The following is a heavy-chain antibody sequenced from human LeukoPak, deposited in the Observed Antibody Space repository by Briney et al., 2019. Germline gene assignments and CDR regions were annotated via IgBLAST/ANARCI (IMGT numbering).Heavy chain of an antibody. D-gene: IGHD5-18*01. V-gene: IGHV3-23*01. CDR3: AKDLTQYGYSTDY. J-gene: IGHJ4*02. CDR1: GFTFSSYA. CDR2: ISGSGGTT. Sequence: GGSLRLSCAASGFTFSSYAMSWVRQAPGKGLEWVSAISGSGGTTYYADSVKGRFTISRDYSKNTLYLQMNSLRAEDTAIYYCAKDLTQYGYSTDYWGQGTLVTVSS.